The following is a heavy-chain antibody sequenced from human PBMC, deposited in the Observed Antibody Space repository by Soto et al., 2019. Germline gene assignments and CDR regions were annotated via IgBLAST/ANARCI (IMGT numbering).Heavy chain of an antibody. CDR1: GFTFSNYA. Sequence: GGPLRLSCGVSGFTFSNYAMSWVRQAPGKGLEWVSAINIGGDTTYYADSVKGRFTMSRDNSKNTLYLQMNSLRAEDTAVYYCAKLLVTQMPYYYYGLDVWGQGTTVTVSS. CDR2: INIGGDTT. D-gene: IGHD2-21*02. V-gene: IGHV3-23*01. J-gene: IGHJ6*02. CDR3: AKLLVTQMPYYYYGLDV.